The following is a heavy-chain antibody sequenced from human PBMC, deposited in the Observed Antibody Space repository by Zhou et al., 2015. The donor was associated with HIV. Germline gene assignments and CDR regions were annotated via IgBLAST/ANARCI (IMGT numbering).Heavy chain of an antibody. D-gene: IGHD6-19*01. J-gene: IGHJ1*01. CDR1: GFTFDDYA. V-gene: IGHV3-9*01. CDR2: INWNGETV. CDR3: AKESSGWYSGDFQY. Sequence: EVQLVESGGGLVQPGRSLRLSCAASGFTFDDYAMHWVRQAPGKGLEWVSGINWNGETVGYADSVKGRFTISRDNPKNTLYLQMNNLRADDTAVFYCAKESSGWYSGDFQYWGQGTLVTVSS.